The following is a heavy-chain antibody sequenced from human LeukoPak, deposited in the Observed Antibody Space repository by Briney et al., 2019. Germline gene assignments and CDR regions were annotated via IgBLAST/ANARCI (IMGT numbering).Heavy chain of an antibody. V-gene: IGHV4-4*07. Sequence: SETLSLTCTVSGGSFSSYYWSWIRQPAGKGLEWIGCIYISGGTNYNPSLKSRVTMSVDTSKNQFSLKLTSVTAADTAVYYCASSSWSVNYYSYYYMDVWGKGTTVTVPS. CDR1: GGSFSSYY. CDR3: ASSSWSVNYYSYYYMDV. J-gene: IGHJ6*03. D-gene: IGHD6-13*01. CDR2: IYISGGT.